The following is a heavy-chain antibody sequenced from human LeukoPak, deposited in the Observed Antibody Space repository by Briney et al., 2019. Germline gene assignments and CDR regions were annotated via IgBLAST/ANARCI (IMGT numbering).Heavy chain of an antibody. V-gene: IGHV1-2*02. D-gene: IGHD1-14*01. J-gene: IGHJ4*02. CDR1: GYIFMDYY. CDR3: ARRRTTNYYDY. Sequence: ASVKVSCKASGYIFMDYYLHWVRQAPGQGLEWMAWIGPNSGATKSAAKFQGRLTLTTDTSINTACMELSSLTFDDMAVYYCARRRTTNYYDYWGQGTLVTVSS. CDR2: IGPNSGAT.